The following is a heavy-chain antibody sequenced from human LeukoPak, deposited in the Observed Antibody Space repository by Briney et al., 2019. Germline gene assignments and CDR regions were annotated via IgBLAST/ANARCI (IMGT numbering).Heavy chain of an antibody. J-gene: IGHJ4*02. CDR1: GFTVSSNY. CDR3: ATATTVTRVGY. CDR2: IYSGGST. Sequence: GGSLRLSCAASGFTVSSNYMSWVRQAPGKGLEWVSVIYSGGSTYYADSVKGRFTISRDNAKNSLYLQMNSLRAEDTAVYYCATATTVTRVGYWGQGTLVTVSS. D-gene: IGHD4-17*01. V-gene: IGHV3-53*01.